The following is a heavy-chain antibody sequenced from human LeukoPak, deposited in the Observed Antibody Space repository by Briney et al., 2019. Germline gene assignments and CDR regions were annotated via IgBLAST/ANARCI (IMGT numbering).Heavy chain of an antibody. CDR1: GFTFSHYA. Sequence: GGSLRLSCAASGFTFSHYAMTWVRQAPGKGLELVAGIWGDDDKTVYGDAVKGRFTISRDNSKNTLYLQMNSLRADDTAVYYCAKTQGYYDAWGQGALVTVSS. D-gene: IGHD2-15*01. CDR2: IWGDDDKT. J-gene: IGHJ5*02. V-gene: IGHV3-23*01. CDR3: AKTQGYYDA.